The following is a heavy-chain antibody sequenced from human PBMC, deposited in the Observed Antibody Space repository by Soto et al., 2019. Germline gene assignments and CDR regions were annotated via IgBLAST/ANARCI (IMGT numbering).Heavy chain of an antibody. CDR3: ARVSKLVAPKDSQSAYFYEMVD. Sequence: SETLPLTCAVSGDSVSSSDFYWTWIRQPPGKPLEWIGYVYSPGTTNYSPSLKSRVDMSVDTSENQFSLKVRSVTAADAAVYFCARVSKLVAPKDSQSAYFYEMVDWGPGTTVTVSS. CDR2: VYSPGTT. CDR1: GDSVSSSDFY. V-gene: IGHV4-61*08. J-gene: IGHJ6*02. D-gene: IGHD6-6*01.